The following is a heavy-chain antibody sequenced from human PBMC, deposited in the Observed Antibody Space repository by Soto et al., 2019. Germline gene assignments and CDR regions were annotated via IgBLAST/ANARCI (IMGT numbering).Heavy chain of an antibody. V-gene: IGHV4-39*07. CDR3: ASRDGYNRRFDY. CDR2: IYHRGST. D-gene: IGHD5-12*01. J-gene: IGHJ4*02. Sequence: KPSETLSLTCTVSGDSISSSRYYWGWVRQPPGKGLEWIGSIYHRGSTYYSPSLKSRVTISVDTSKNQFSLKLSSVTAADTAVYYCASRDGYNRRFDYWGQGTLVTVSS. CDR1: GDSISSSRYY.